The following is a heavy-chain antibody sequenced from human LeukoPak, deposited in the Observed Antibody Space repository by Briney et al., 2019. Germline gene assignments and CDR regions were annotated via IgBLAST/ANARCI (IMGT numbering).Heavy chain of an antibody. Sequence: PSETLSLTCTVSSGSISSSTYHWGWIRQPPGKGLEWIGSIYFSGSTYYNPSLKSRVTISVDTSKNQFSLKLSSVTAADTAVYYCGAALREGSIAAAPYWGQGTLVTVSS. CDR2: IYFSGST. D-gene: IGHD6-25*01. CDR1: SGSISSSTYH. CDR3: GAALREGSIAAAPY. J-gene: IGHJ4*02. V-gene: IGHV4-39*01.